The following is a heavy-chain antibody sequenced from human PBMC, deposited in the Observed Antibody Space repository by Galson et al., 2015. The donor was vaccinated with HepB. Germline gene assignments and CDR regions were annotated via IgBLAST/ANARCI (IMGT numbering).Heavy chain of an antibody. D-gene: IGHD5-18*01. V-gene: IGHV3-21*01. CDR1: GFTFSSYS. CDR2: ISSSSSYI. J-gene: IGHJ4*02. CDR3: ARDQGTAMVTQAFDY. Sequence: SLRLSCAASGFTFSSYSMNWVRQAPGKGLEWVSSISSSSSYIYYADSVKGRFTISRDNAKNSLYLQMNSLRAEDTAVYYCARDQGTAMVTQAFDYWGQGTLVTVSS.